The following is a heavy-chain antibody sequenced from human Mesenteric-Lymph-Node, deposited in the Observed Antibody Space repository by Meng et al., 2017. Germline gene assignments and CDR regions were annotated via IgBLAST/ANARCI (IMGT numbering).Heavy chain of an antibody. CDR1: GGSISGYY. Sequence: SETLSLTCTVSGGSISGYYWSWIRQSPGKGLEWIAYIYYTGSTNYNPSLKSRVTISVDTSKNQFSLKLSSVTAADTAVYYCARLGRAALPGSVTYHPFDIWGQGTMVTVSS. CDR3: ARLGRAALPGSVTYHPFDI. J-gene: IGHJ3*02. V-gene: IGHV4-59*01. D-gene: IGHD1-26*01. CDR2: IYYTGST.